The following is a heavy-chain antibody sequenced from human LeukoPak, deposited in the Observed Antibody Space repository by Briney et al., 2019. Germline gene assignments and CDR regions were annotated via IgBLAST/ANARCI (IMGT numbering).Heavy chain of an antibody. V-gene: IGHV3-23*01. CDR1: GFTFSSYG. D-gene: IGHD3-10*01. Sequence: GGSLRLSCTASGFTFSSYGMSWVRQAPGKGLEWVSAISGSGGSTYYADSVKGRFTISRDNSKNTLYLQMNSLRAEDTAVYYCAKGGAVTMVRGVIIGQNYYYYYMDVWGKGTTVTISS. J-gene: IGHJ6*03. CDR3: AKGGAVTMVRGVIIGQNYYYYYMDV. CDR2: ISGSGGST.